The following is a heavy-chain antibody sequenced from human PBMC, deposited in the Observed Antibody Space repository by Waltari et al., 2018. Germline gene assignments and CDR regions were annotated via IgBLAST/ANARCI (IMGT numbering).Heavy chain of an antibody. J-gene: IGHJ6*02. D-gene: IGHD6-6*01. Sequence: QVQLVQSGAEVKKPGSSVKVSCKASGGTFSSYAISWVRQAPGQGLEWMGRIIPIFGTANYAQKFQGRVTITADESTSTAYMELSSLRSEDTAVYYCARDGNLIAAHDYYYYYGMDVWGQGTTVTVSS. CDR1: GGTFSSYA. CDR2: IIPIFGTA. CDR3: ARDGNLIAAHDYYYYYGMDV. V-gene: IGHV1-69*15.